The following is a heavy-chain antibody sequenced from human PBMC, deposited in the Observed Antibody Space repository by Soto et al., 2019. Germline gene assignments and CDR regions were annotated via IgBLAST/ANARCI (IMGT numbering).Heavy chain of an antibody. CDR2: ISSSSSTI. CDR3: ARDIVLMVYASTWDAFDI. CDR1: GFTFSSYS. D-gene: IGHD2-8*01. J-gene: IGHJ3*02. Sequence: EVQLVESGGGLVQPGGSLRLSCAASGFTFSSYSMNWVRQAPGKGLEWVSYISSSSSTIYYADSVKGRFTISRDNAKNSLYLQMNSLRDEDTAVYYCARDIVLMVYASTWDAFDIWGQGTMVTVSS. V-gene: IGHV3-48*02.